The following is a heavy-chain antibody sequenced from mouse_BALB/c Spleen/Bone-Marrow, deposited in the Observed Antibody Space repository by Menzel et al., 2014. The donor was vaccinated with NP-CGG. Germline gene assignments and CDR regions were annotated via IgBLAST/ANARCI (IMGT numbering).Heavy chain of an antibody. J-gene: IGHJ1*01. V-gene: IGHV1-14*01. CDR2: INPYNDVT. CDR1: GYRFTTYV. Sequence: EVQLQQSGPELVKPGASVEMSCKTSGYRFTTYVMHWVKQKPGQGLEWIGYINPYNDVTNYNEKFKGKATLTSDKSSSTSYMELSSLTSENSAVYYCARNYGHWYFDVWGAGTTVTVSS. D-gene: IGHD1-1*02. CDR3: ARNYGHWYFDV.